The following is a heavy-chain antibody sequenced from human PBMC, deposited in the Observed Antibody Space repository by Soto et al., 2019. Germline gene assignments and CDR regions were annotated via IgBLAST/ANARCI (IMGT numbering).Heavy chain of an antibody. CDR1: GYTFTSYD. D-gene: IGHD6-13*01. J-gene: IGHJ6*02. CDR2: MNPNSGNT. Sequence: ASVKVSCKASGYTFTSYDINWVRQATGQGLEWMGWMNPNSGNTGYAQKFQGRVTMTRNTSISTAYMELSSLRSEDTAVYYCATEIGSSSWYYYCGMDVCVQGTTVTVPS. CDR3: ATEIGSSSWYYYCGMDV. V-gene: IGHV1-8*01.